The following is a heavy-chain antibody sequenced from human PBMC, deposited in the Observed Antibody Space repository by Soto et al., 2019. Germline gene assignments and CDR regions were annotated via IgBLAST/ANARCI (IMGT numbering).Heavy chain of an antibody. D-gene: IGHD3-22*01. CDR1: GGSISSYY. CDR2: IYTSGST. V-gene: IGHV4-4*07. J-gene: IGHJ5*02. Sequence: SETLSLTWTVSGGSISSYYWSWIRQPAGKGLEWIGRIYTSGSTNYNPSLKSRVTMSVDTSKNQFSLELSSVTAADTAVYYCAXDHRDSSGYYPYNWFDPWGQGTLVTVSS. CDR3: AXDHRDSSGYYPYNWFDP.